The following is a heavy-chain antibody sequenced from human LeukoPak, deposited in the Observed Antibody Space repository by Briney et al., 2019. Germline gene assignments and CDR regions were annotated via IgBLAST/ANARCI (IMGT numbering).Heavy chain of an antibody. D-gene: IGHD3-10*01. CDR3: ARLSGAYGSGNY. J-gene: IGHJ4*02. CDR1: GGSISSSSYY. Sequence: SETLSLTCTVSGGSISSSSYYWGWIRQPPGKGLEWIGSIYYSGSTYYNPSLKSRVTISVDTSKNQFSLNLSSVTAADTAVYYCARLSGAYGSGNYWGQGTLVTVSS. V-gene: IGHV4-39*01. CDR2: IYYSGST.